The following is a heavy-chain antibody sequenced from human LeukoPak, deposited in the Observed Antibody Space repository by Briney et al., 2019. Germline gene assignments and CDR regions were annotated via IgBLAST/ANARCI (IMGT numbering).Heavy chain of an antibody. J-gene: IGHJ4*02. D-gene: IGHD2/OR15-2a*01. CDR3: VSFYEAY. V-gene: IGHV3-74*01. CDR1: GHYW. Sequence: PGGSLRLSCAASGHYWMHWVRQAPGKGLVWVSHINSDGSWTSYADSEKGRFTISKDNAKNTVYLQMNNLRAEDTAVYYCVSFYEAYWGRGTLVTVSS. CDR2: INSDGSWT.